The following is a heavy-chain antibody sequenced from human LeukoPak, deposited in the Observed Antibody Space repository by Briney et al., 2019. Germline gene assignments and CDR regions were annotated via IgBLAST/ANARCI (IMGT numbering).Heavy chain of an antibody. CDR2: ISGSGGST. J-gene: IGHJ4*02. D-gene: IGHD3-22*01. CDR1: GFTFSSYG. V-gene: IGHV3-23*01. Sequence: GGSLRLSCAASGFTFSSYGMSWVRQAPGKGLEWVSAISGSGGSTYYADSVKGRFTISRDNSKNTLYLQMNSLRAEDTAVYYCAKAILYYYDSSGYYDYWGQGTLVTVSS. CDR3: AKAILYYYDSSGYYDY.